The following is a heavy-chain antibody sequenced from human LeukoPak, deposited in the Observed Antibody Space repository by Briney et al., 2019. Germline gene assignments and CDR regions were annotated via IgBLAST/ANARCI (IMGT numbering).Heavy chain of an antibody. CDR3: AKGGNSAPLDY. CDR1: GFTFSSYA. Sequence: GGSLRLSCAASGFTFSSYAMSWVRQAPGKGLEWVSAISTSGSDTIYTDSVKDRFTISRDNSKNTLYLQMNSLRAEDTAVYYCAKGGNSAPLDYWGQGTLVTVSS. V-gene: IGHV3-23*01. D-gene: IGHD1-7*01. CDR2: ISTSGSDT. J-gene: IGHJ4*02.